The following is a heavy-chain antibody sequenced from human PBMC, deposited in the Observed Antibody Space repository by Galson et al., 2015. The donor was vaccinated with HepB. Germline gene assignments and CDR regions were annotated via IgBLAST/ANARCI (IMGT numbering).Heavy chain of an antibody. Sequence: ETLSLTCTVSGGSISSSSYYWGWIRQPPGKGLEWIGSIYYSGSTYYNPSLKSRVTISVDTSKNQFSLKLSSVTAADTTVYYCARLRITVTPGAFDIWGQGTMVTVSS. J-gene: IGHJ3*02. D-gene: IGHD4-17*01. CDR3: ARLRITVTPGAFDI. CDR2: IYYSGST. V-gene: IGHV4-39*01. CDR1: GGSISSSSYY.